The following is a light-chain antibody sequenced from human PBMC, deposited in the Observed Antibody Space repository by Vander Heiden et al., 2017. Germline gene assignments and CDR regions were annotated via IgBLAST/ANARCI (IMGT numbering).Light chain of an antibody. J-gene: IGLJ3*02. V-gene: IGLV1-40*01. CDR2: GNS. Sequence: QSMLTPPPSVSVAPGQRVTISCTGSSSNIGAGYDVHWYHQLPGTAPKLLIYGNSNRPAGVPDRFSGSRSGTSASLAIIGLQAEDEADYYCQSYDSSLNGWVFGGGTKLTVL. CDR1: SSNIGAGYD. CDR3: QSYDSSLNGWV.